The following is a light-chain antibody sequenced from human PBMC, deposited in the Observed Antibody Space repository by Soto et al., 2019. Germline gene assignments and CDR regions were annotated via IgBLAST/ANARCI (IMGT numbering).Light chain of an antibody. J-gene: IGKJ1*01. CDR1: QGVSNW. CDR2: AAS. Sequence: DIQMTQSPSSVSASLGDRVTITCRASQGVSNWVACYQQKPGKAPNLLIYAASTLHNVVPSRFSGSGHATEFTPTVSSLQPDDFATYHCQQSVTFPRTFGQGTKVDLK. CDR3: QQSVTFPRT. V-gene: IGKV1-12*01.